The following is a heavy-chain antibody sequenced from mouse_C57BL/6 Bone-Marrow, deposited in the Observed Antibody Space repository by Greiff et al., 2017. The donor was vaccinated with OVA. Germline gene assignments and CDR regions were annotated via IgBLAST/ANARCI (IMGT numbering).Heavy chain of an antibody. D-gene: IGHD2-1*01. Sequence: VQRVESGAELARPGASVKMSCKASGYTFTSYTMHWVKQRPGQGLEWIGYINPSSGYTKYNQKFKDKATLTADKSSSTAYMQLSSLTSEDSAVYYCARSPYGNYAMDYWGQGTSVTVSS. CDR2: INPSSGYT. CDR1: GYTFTSYT. V-gene: IGHV1-4*01. CDR3: ARSPYGNYAMDY. J-gene: IGHJ4*01.